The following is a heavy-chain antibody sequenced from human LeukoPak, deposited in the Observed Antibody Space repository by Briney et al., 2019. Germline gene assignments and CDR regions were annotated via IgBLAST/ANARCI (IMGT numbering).Heavy chain of an antibody. CDR3: ARDQRGYGSGIYFDY. D-gene: IGHD3-10*01. Sequence: SETLSLTCTVSGGSISSYYWSWIRQPPGKGLEWIGYIYYSGSTNYNPSLKSRVTISVDTSKNQFSLKLSSVTAADTAVYYCARDQRGYGSGIYFDYWGQGTLVTVSS. J-gene: IGHJ4*02. V-gene: IGHV4-59*01. CDR2: IYYSGST. CDR1: GGSISSYY.